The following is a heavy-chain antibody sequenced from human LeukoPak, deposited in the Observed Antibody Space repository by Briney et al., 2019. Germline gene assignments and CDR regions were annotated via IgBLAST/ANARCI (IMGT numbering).Heavy chain of an antibody. Sequence: GGSLRLSCAASGFTFSSYWMSWVRQAPGKGLEWVANINQDGSEKYYVGSVKGRFTISRDNTKNSLYLQMNSLRAEDTAVFYCAREGVANGMDVWGQGTTVTVSS. V-gene: IGHV3-7*01. D-gene: IGHD5-12*01. CDR2: INQDGSEK. CDR1: GFTFSSYW. J-gene: IGHJ6*02. CDR3: AREGVANGMDV.